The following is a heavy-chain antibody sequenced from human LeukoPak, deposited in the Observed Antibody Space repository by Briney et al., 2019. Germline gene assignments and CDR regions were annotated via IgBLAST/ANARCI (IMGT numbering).Heavy chain of an antibody. CDR2: MNPNSGST. V-gene: IGHV1-8*01. D-gene: IGHD4-23*01. CDR1: GYTFTSYD. Sequence: ASVKVSCKASGYTFTSYDINWVRQATGQGLEWMGWMNPNSGSTGYAQKFQGRVTMTRNTSISTAYMELSSLRSEDTAVYYCARDYGGISDFDYWGQGSLVTVSS. CDR3: ARDYGGISDFDY. J-gene: IGHJ4*02.